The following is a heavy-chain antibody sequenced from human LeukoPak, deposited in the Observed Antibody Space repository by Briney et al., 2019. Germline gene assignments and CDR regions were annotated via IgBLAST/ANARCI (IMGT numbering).Heavy chain of an antibody. CDR3: ARYMRYCSSTSCSTSDY. V-gene: IGHV3-21*01. Sequence: GGSLRLSCAASGFTFSSYSMNWVRQAPGTGLEWVSSISSSSSYIFYADSVKGRFTISRDNAKNSLYLQMNSLRAEDTAVYYCARYMRYCSSTSCSTSDYWGQGTLVTVSS. D-gene: IGHD2-2*01. CDR1: GFTFSSYS. J-gene: IGHJ4*02. CDR2: ISSSSSYI.